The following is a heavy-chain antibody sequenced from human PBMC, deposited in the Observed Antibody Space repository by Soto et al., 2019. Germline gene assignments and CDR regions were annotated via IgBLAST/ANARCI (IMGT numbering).Heavy chain of an antibody. J-gene: IGHJ4*02. CDR2: IIPIFGTA. Sequence: QVQLVQSGAEVKKPGSSVKVSCKASGGTFSSYAISWVRQAPGQGLEWMGGIIPIFGTANYAQKFQGRVTITADESTSTAYMELSSLRSEDTAVYYCARVGRDGYNYFGGDTFLDYWGQGTLVTVSS. CDR3: ARVGRDGYNYFGGDTFLDY. V-gene: IGHV1-69*12. CDR1: GGTFSSYA. D-gene: IGHD5-12*01.